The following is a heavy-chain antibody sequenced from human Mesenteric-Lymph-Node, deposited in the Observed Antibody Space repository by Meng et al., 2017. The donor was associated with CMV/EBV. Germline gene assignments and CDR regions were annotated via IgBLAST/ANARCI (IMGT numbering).Heavy chain of an antibody. J-gene: IGHJ4*02. CDR3: ARDFSSGGSFDY. CDR2: IDSSSSYI. CDR1: GFTFRTYG. Sequence: GESLKISCAASGFTFRTYGMNWVRQAPGKGLEWVSSIDSSSSYIYYGDSVKGRFTVSRDNAKNSLYLQMNSLTADDTALYYCARDFSSGGSFDYRGQGTLVTVSS. V-gene: IGHV3-21*04. D-gene: IGHD2-15*01.